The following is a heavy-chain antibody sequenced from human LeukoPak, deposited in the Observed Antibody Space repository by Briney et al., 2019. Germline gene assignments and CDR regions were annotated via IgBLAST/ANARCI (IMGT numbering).Heavy chain of an antibody. D-gene: IGHD5-12*01. Sequence: SETLSLTCTVSGGSIRSYYWSWIRQPPGKGLEWIGYIYYSGSTNYNPALKSRVTISGDTSKNQFSLKLSSVTAADTAVYYCARVDIVATMNFDYWGQGTLVTVSS. J-gene: IGHJ4*02. V-gene: IGHV4-59*01. CDR1: GGSIRSYY. CDR3: ARVDIVATMNFDY. CDR2: IYYSGST.